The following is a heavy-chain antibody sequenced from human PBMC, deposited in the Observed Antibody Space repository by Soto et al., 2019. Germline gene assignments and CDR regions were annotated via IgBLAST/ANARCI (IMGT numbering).Heavy chain of an antibody. CDR1: GFTFSSYA. CDR2: ISGSGGST. V-gene: IGHV3-23*01. D-gene: IGHD3-22*01. CDR3: AKGSPYYYDSSGYYHFDY. Sequence: GGSLRLSCAASGFTFSSYALRWVRQAPGKGLEWVSAISGSGGSTYYADSVKGRFTISRDNSKNTLYLQMNSLRAEDTAVYYCAKGSPYYYDSSGYYHFDYWGQGTLVTVSS. J-gene: IGHJ4*02.